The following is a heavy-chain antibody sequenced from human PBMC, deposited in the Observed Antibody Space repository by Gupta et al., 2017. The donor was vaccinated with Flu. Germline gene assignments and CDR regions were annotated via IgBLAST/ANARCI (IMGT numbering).Heavy chain of an antibody. CDR3: ARTYSSGWDFDY. V-gene: IGHV4-39*01. CDR2: ISYSGGS. CDR1: GGAITSSTSY. Sequence: QLQLQESRPGLVQPSETLSLPRTVPGGAITSSTSYWGWIRQPPGKGLEWIGSISYSGGSYYNPSLKSRVTISVDTSRNQFSLKLSSVTAADTAVYYCARTYSSGWDFDYWGQGTLVTVSS. J-gene: IGHJ4*02. D-gene: IGHD6-19*01.